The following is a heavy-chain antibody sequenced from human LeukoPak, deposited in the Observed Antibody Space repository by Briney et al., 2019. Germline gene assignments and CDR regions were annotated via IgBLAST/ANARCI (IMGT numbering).Heavy chain of an antibody. CDR3: ARGALGFGELFSYYFDY. CDR2: INPNSGGT. V-gene: IGHV1-2*02. CDR1: GYTFTGYY. Sequence: ASVKVSCKASGYTFTGYYMHWVRQAPGQGLAWMGWINPNSGGTNHAQKFQGRVTMTRDTSISTAYMELSRLRSDDTAVYYCARGALGFGELFSYYFDYWGQGTLVTVSS. J-gene: IGHJ4*02. D-gene: IGHD3-10*01.